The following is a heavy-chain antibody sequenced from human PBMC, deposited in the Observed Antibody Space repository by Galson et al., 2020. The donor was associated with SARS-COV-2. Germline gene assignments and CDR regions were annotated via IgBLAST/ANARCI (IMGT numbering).Heavy chain of an antibody. J-gene: IGHJ4*02. CDR3: AKDQEGYYYDSSGEVDY. CDR2: ISYDGSDK. D-gene: IGHD3-22*01. Sequence: GESLKIYCTASGFLFSTHGMHWVRQAPGKGLEWVAVISYDGSDKYYADSVKGRFTISRDNSKNTLFLQMKSLRAEDTAMYYCAKDQEGYYYDSSGEVDYWGQGTLVTVSS. V-gene: IGHV3-30*18. CDR1: GFLFSTHG.